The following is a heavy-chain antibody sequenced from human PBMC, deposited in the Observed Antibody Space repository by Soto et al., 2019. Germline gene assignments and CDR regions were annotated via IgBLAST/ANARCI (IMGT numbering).Heavy chain of an antibody. J-gene: IGHJ4*02. V-gene: IGHV1-18*01. CDR1: GYTFTNCG. CDR2: ISAYNGNT. CDR3: ASGGSYFDF. Sequence: ASLKVSCKXSGYTFTNCGISWVRQAPGQGLEWMGWISAYNGNTNYAQKPQGRVTMTTDTSTNTAYMELRSLRSDDTAVYYCASGGSYFDFWGQGTLVTVSS. D-gene: IGHD3-16*01.